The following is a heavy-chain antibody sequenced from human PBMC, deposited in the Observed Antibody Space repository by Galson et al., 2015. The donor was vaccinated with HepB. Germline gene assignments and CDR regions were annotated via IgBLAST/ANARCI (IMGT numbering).Heavy chain of an antibody. CDR2: VYYSGST. J-gene: IGHJ5*02. CDR3: AKHGYFSSPSSWFDP. CDR1: GASIIGYY. D-gene: IGHD6-6*01. Sequence: ETLSLTCNVSGASIIGYYWSWIRQPPGKGLEWIGYVYYSGSTNYNPSLKSRVTISVDTSKNQFSLKLRSVTPADTAVYYCAKHGYFSSPSSWFDPWGQGALVTVSS. V-gene: IGHV4-59*08.